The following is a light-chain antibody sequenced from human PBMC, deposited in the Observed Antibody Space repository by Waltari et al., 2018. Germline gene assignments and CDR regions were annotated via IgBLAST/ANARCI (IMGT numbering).Light chain of an antibody. J-gene: IGKJ2*01. CDR2: DAS. CDR3: QQRSNWPLYT. Sequence: EIVLTQSPATLSLSPGERATLSCRASQSVSSYLAWYQQKPGQAPRLLIYDASNRATGIPARFSGSGSGTYFTLTISSLEPEDSAVYYCQQRSNWPLYTFGQGTKLEIK. V-gene: IGKV3-11*01. CDR1: QSVSSY.